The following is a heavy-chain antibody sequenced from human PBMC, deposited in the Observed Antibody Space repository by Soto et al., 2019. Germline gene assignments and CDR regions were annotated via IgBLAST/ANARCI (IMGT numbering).Heavy chain of an antibody. CDR1: GGSISSYY. Sequence: SETLSLTCTVSGGSISSYYWSWIRQPPGKGLEWIGYIYYSGSTNYNPSLKSRVTISVDTSKNQFSLKLSSVTAADTAVYYCARDPRGGNSDYWGQGTLVTVSS. V-gene: IGHV4-59*12. D-gene: IGHD2-15*01. J-gene: IGHJ4*02. CDR2: IYYSGST. CDR3: ARDPRGGNSDY.